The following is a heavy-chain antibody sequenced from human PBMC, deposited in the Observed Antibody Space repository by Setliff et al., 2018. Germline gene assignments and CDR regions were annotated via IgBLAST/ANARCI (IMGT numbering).Heavy chain of an antibody. J-gene: IGHJ3*02. Sequence: GESLKISCKGSGYSFPSYWIGWVRQMPGKGLEWMGIIYPGDSDTRYSPSFQGQVTISADKSISTAYLQWSSLKASDTAMYYCARRLTTPYDAFDIWGQGTMVTVSS. CDR2: IYPGDSDT. CDR1: GYSFPSYW. CDR3: ARRLTTPYDAFDI. D-gene: IGHD4-4*01. V-gene: IGHV5-51*01.